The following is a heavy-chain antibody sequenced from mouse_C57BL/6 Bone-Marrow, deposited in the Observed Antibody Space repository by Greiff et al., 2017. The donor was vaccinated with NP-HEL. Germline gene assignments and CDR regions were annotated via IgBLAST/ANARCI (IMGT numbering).Heavy chain of an antibody. Sequence: VQLQQSGPGLVQPSQSLSITCTVSGFSLTSYGVHWVRQSPGKGLEWLGVIWSGGSTDYNAAFLSSLSISKDNSKTQVFFKMNRLQADDTAIEYCARNQGSGSAWFAYWGQGTLVTVSA. J-gene: IGHJ3*01. D-gene: IGHD2-2*01. V-gene: IGHV2-2*01. CDR2: IWSGGST. CDR1: GFSLTSYG. CDR3: ARNQGSGSAWFAY.